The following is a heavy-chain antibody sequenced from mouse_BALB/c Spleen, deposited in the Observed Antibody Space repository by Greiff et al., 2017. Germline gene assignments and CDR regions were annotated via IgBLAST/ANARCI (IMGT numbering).Heavy chain of an antibody. D-gene: IGHD1-1*01. J-gene: IGHJ2*01. CDR3: ARSVATNFDY. Sequence: VQLQQSGAELVRPGALVKLSCKASGFNIKDYYMHWVKQRPEQGLEWIGWIDPENGNTIYDPKFQGKASITADTSSNTAYLQLSSLTSEDTAVYYCARSVATNFDYWGQGTTLTVSS. CDR2: IDPENGNT. V-gene: IGHV14-1*02. CDR1: GFNIKDYY.